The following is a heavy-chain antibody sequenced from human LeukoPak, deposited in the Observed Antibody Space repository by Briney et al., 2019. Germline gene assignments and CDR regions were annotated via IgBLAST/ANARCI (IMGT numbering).Heavy chain of an antibody. J-gene: IGHJ4*02. CDR2: INPNSGGT. D-gene: IGHD2-2*01. CDR3: ARWAQMRGFVVVPAAMDY. V-gene: IGHV1-2*06. CDR1: GYTFTGYY. Sequence: GASVKVSCKASGYTFTGYYMHWVRQAPGQGLEWMGRINPNSGGTNYAQKFQGRVTMTRDTSISTAYMELSRLRSDDTAVYYCARWAQMRGFVVVPAAMDYWGQGTLVTVSS.